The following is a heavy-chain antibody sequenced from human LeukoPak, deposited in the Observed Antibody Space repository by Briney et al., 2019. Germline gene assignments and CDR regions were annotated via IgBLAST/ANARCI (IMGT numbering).Heavy chain of an antibody. V-gene: IGHV3-7*01. CDR1: GFTLSGYW. CDR2: INQDGSEK. CDR3: AEGTTA. J-gene: IGHJ5*02. D-gene: IGHD2/OR15-2a*01. Sequence: GGSLRLSCAASGFTLSGYWMRWVRQAPGKGLEWVANINQDGSEKFYVDSVKGRFTISRDNAKNSLYLQMNSLRAEDTAVYYCAEGTTAWGQGTLVTVSS.